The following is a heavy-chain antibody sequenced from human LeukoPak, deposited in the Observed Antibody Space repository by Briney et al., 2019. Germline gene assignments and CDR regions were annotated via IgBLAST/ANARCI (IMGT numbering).Heavy chain of an antibody. Sequence: PGGSLRLSCAASGFTFRNYAMHWVRQAPGKGPEWVAAIGDHGNNIYYEDSVKGRFTISRDNSENTLYLQVASLRAEDTAVYYCARYRTTSCYDYWGQGTLVTVSS. CDR2: IGDHGNNI. D-gene: IGHD2-2*01. CDR3: ARYRTTSCYDY. J-gene: IGHJ4*02. V-gene: IGHV3-33*01. CDR1: GFTFRNYA.